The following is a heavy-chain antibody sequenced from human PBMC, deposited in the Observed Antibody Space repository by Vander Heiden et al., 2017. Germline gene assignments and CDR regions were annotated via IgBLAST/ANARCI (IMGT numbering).Heavy chain of an antibody. V-gene: IGHV6-1*01. CDR1: GDSVSSNNAA. CDR2: TYYRSKWYR. J-gene: IGHJ4*02. CDR3: ARTSGYFDY. Sequence: QVQLQQSGPGLVKPSQTLSLTCAIPGDSVSSNNAAWNWIRQSPSRGLEWLGRTYYRSKWYREYAVSVKSRVSINPDTSKNPFSLQLNSVTPEDTAVYYCARTSGYFDYWGQGTLVTVSS. D-gene: IGHD1-26*01.